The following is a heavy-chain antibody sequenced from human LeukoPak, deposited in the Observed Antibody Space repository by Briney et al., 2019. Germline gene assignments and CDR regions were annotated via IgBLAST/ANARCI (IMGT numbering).Heavy chain of an antibody. D-gene: IGHD6-13*01. J-gene: IGHJ6*02. CDR1: GGTFSSYA. V-gene: IGHV1-69*04. Sequence: SVKVSCEASGGTFSSYAISWVRQAPGQGLEWMGRIIPILGIANYAQKFQGRVTITADKSTSTAYMELSSLRSEDTAVYYCARVGSSWYYYYGMDVWGQGTTVTVSS. CDR3: ARVGSSWYYYYGMDV. CDR2: IIPILGIA.